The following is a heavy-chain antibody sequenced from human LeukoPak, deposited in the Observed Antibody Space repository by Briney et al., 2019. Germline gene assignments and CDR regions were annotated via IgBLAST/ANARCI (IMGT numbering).Heavy chain of an antibody. J-gene: IGHJ3*02. CDR2: INPNSGGT. CDR3: ARAPIVVVTATAFDI. D-gene: IGHD2-21*02. Sequence: ASVKVSFKASGYTFTVYYMHWVRQAPGQGLEWMGWINPNSGGTNYAQKFQGRVTMTRDTSISTAYMELSRLRSDDTAVYYCARAPIVVVTATAFDIWGQGTMVTVSS. CDR1: GYTFTVYY. V-gene: IGHV1-2*02.